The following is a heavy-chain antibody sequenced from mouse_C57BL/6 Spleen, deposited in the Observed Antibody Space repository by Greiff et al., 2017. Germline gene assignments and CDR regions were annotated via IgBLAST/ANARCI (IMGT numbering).Heavy chain of an antibody. Sequence: QVHVKQSGAELARPGASVKLSCKASGYTFTSYGISWVKQRTGQGLEWIGEIYPRSGNTYYNEKFKGKATLTADKSSSTAYMELRSLTSEDSAVYFCARGGNGYYWYFDVWGTGTTVTVSS. D-gene: IGHD2-2*01. V-gene: IGHV1-81*01. CDR1: GYTFTSYG. CDR2: IYPRSGNT. J-gene: IGHJ1*03. CDR3: ARGGNGYYWYFDV.